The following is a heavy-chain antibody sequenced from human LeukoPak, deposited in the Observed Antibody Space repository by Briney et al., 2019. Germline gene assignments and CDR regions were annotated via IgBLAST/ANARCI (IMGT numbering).Heavy chain of an antibody. CDR1: GGCFSAHY. V-gene: IGHV4-34*01. Sequence: SETLSLTCAVYGGCFSAHYWSCLRQPPGKGLEWIGEIDHRGFTNYNPSLKSRVTISVDTSNNQFSLRLTSVTAADTAVYYCASGQTYLDYWGQGTLVTVSS. J-gene: IGHJ4*02. CDR3: ASGQTYLDY. CDR2: IDHRGFT.